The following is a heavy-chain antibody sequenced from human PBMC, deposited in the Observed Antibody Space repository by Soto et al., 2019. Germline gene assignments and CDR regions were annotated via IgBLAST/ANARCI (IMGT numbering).Heavy chain of an antibody. CDR1: GYTFTACG. D-gene: IGHD3-10*01. J-gene: IGHJ4*02. CDR3: VRDLDGSGSYYTDY. CDR2: ISTYKGNT. Sequence: QVQLMQSGAEVKKPGASVKVSCKTSGYTFTACGISWVRQAPGQGLEWMGWISTYKGNTNYAQKFQGRVAMTTDTSTSTAYMELRSLRSDDTAVYYCVRDLDGSGSYYTDYWGQGTLLTVSS. V-gene: IGHV1-18*01.